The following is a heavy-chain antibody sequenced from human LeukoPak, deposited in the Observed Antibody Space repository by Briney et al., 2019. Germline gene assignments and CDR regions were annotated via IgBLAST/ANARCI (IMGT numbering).Heavy chain of an antibody. Sequence: PGGSLRLSCAASGFTFSNYWMHWVRQAPGKGLVWVSSISSSSTYIYYADSVKGRFTISRDNAKNSLYLQMNSLRAEDTALYYCAKDNRDYSNLNYYFYYMDVWGKGTTVTVSS. J-gene: IGHJ6*03. V-gene: IGHV3-21*04. CDR2: ISSSSTYI. D-gene: IGHD4-11*01. CDR3: AKDNRDYSNLNYYFYYMDV. CDR1: GFTFSNYW.